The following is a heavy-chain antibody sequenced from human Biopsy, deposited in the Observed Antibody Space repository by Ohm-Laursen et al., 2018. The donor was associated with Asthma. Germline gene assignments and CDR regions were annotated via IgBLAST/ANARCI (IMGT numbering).Heavy chain of an antibody. J-gene: IGHJ4*02. Sequence: SLRLSCAASGRHFGSYNMHWARQAPGKGLEWLSSISYDGHNQHYADSVKGRFTISRDNSKNTVSLEMNSLRRDDTAVYFCARATVAAAGNDWGQGTLVTVSS. D-gene: IGHD6-13*01. V-gene: IGHV3-30*01. CDR2: ISYDGHNQ. CDR3: ARATVAAAGND. CDR1: GRHFGSYN.